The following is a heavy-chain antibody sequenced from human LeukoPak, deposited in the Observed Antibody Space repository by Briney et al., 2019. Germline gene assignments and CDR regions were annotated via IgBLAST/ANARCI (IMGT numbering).Heavy chain of an antibody. CDR1: GFTFSSYA. D-gene: IGHD6-19*01. J-gene: IGHJ3*02. Sequence: PGGSLRLSCAASGFTFSSYAMSWVRQAPGKGREWVSAFSGSGGSTYYADSVKGRFTISRDNSKNTLYLQMNSLRAEDTAVYYCAKDVHIAVAGNLDAFDIWGQGTMVTVSS. CDR2: FSGSGGST. V-gene: IGHV3-23*01. CDR3: AKDVHIAVAGNLDAFDI.